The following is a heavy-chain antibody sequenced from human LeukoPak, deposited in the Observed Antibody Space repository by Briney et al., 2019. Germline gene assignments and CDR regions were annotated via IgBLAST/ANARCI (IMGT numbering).Heavy chain of an antibody. Sequence: GGSLRLSCAASGFTFSNAWMSWVRQAPGKGLEWVGRIKSKTDGGTTDYAAPVKGRFTISRDDSKNTLYLQMNSLKTEDTAVYYYTTGDYYDSSFIREDFDIWGQGTMVTVSS. CDR3: TTGDYYDSSFIREDFDI. J-gene: IGHJ3*02. V-gene: IGHV3-15*01. D-gene: IGHD3-22*01. CDR1: GFTFSNAW. CDR2: IKSKTDGGTT.